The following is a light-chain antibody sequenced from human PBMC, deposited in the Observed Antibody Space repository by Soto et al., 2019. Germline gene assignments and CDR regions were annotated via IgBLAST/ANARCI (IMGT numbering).Light chain of an antibody. CDR3: QQYGSSPRT. J-gene: IGKJ1*01. Sequence: EIALTQPPGTLSLSPGERATISCRASQSVRSSFLAWYQQKPGQAPRLLIYGASSRATDIPDRFSGSGSVTDFTLTISRLEPEDFAVYFCQQYGSSPRTFGQGTKVDIK. CDR1: QSVRSSF. CDR2: GAS. V-gene: IGKV3-20*01.